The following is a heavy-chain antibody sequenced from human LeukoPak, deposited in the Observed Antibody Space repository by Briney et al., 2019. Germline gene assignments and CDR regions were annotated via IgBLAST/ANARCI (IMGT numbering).Heavy chain of an antibody. D-gene: IGHD3-22*01. CDR3: ARPYYYDSRIDP. V-gene: IGHV4-30-4*01. Sequence: SQTLSLTCTVSGGSISSGDYYWSWIRQPPGTGLEWIAYMYYSGSTYYNPSLKSRVTMSADTSKNQLSLKLSSVTAADTAVYYCARPYYYDSRIDPWGQGILVTVSS. J-gene: IGHJ5*02. CDR2: MYYSGST. CDR1: GGSISSGDYY.